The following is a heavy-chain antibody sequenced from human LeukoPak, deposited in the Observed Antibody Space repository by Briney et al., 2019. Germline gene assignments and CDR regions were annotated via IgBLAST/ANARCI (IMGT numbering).Heavy chain of an antibody. J-gene: IGHJ4*02. CDR2: INTGNGNT. D-gene: IGHD5-12*01. CDR1: GYTFTSYA. V-gene: IGHV1-3*04. Sequence: ASVKVSCKASGYTFTSYAMRWVRQAPGQRLEWMGWINTGNGNTKYSQKFQGRVTITGATSASTAYMELSSLRSEDTAVFYCARVGYSGYDSRPVFNYWGQGTLVTVSS. CDR3: ARVGYSGYDSRPVFNY.